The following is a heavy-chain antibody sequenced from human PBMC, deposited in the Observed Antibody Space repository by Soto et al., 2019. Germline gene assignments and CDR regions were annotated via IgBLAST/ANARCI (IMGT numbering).Heavy chain of an antibody. J-gene: IGHJ4*02. V-gene: IGHV1-69*13. CDR3: ARDADTGGYSYGSGY. CDR2: IIPIFGTA. Sequence: SVKVSCKASGGTFSSYAISWVRQAPGQGLEWMGGIIPIFGTANYAQKFQGRVTITADESTSTAYMELSSLRSEDTAVYYCARDADTGGYSYGSGYWGQGTLVTVSS. CDR1: GGTFSSYA. D-gene: IGHD5-18*01.